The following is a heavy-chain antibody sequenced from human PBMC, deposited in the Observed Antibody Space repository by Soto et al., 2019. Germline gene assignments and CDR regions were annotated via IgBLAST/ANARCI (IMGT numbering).Heavy chain of an antibody. D-gene: IGHD3-22*01. CDR1: GYTFTGYY. Sequence: ASVKVSCKASGYTFTGYYMHWVRQAPGQGLEWMGWINPNSGGTNYAQKFQGWVTITRDTSISTAYMELSSLRSEDTAVYYCARADSSGYYFLGFDPWGQGTLVTVSS. V-gene: IGHV1-2*04. CDR2: INPNSGGT. J-gene: IGHJ5*02. CDR3: ARADSSGYYFLGFDP.